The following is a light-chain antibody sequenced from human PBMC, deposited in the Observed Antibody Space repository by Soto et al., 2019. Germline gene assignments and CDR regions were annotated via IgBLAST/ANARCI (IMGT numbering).Light chain of an antibody. V-gene: IGKV1-6*01. J-gene: IGKJ2*01. Sequence: AIQMTQSPSSLSASVGDRVTITCRASEGIRNNLGWYQQKPGKAPELVMYGAASLQSGVPSRFSGSGSGTDFTLTISSLQPEDFATYFCLQDYNYPYTFGQGTRLETK. CDR3: LQDYNYPYT. CDR2: GAA. CDR1: EGIRNN.